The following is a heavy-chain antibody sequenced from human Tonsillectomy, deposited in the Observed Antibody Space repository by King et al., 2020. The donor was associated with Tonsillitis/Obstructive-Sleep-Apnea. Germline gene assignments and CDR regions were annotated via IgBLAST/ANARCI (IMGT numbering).Heavy chain of an antibody. CDR1: GGSFSGYY. V-gene: IGHV4-34*01. D-gene: IGHD2-15*01. CDR3: ARSPLYCSGGSCYLGYFDY. CDR2: INHSGST. Sequence: VQLQQWGAGLLKPSETLSLTCAVYGGSFSGYYWSWIRQPPGKGLEWIGEINHSGSTNYNPSLKSLFTISEDTSKNQFSLKLSSVTAADTAVYYCARSPLYCSGGSCYLGYFDYWGQGTLVTVAS. J-gene: IGHJ4*02.